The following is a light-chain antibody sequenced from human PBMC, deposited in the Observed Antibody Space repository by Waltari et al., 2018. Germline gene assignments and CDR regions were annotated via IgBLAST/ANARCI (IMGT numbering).Light chain of an antibody. V-gene: IGKV1-5*03. Sequence: DIQMTQSPSTLSASVGDRVTITCRASQSISSWLAWYQQKPGKAPKLLIYKASSLESGVPSRFSGSGSGTEVTLTISSLQPDDFATYYCQQPPFGHGTKVEIK. CDR3: QQPP. J-gene: IGKJ1*01. CDR1: QSISSW. CDR2: KAS.